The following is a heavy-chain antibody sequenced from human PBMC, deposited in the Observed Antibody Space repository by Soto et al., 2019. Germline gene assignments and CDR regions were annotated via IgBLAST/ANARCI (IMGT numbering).Heavy chain of an antibody. CDR3: ARLRRVPAAGYYFDQ. V-gene: IGHV3-11*06. Sequence: QVQLVESGGGLVKPGGSLRLSCAASGFTFSDFYMSWIRQAPGKGLECVAYISSTAYYTNYADSVRGRFTISRDNAENSFYLQMISLRTEDTAVYYCARLRRVPAAGYYFDQWGQGAQVTVSS. CDR2: ISSTAYYT. J-gene: IGHJ4*02. CDR1: GFTFSDFY. D-gene: IGHD2-2*01.